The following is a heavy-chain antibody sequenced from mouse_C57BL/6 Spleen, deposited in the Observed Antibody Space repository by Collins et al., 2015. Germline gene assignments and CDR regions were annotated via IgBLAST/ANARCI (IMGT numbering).Heavy chain of an antibody. CDR2: IYPGNGDI. D-gene: IGHD1-3*01. CDR3: ARGELVHYFDY. V-gene: IGHV1-12*01. CDR1: GYTFTSNN. Sequence: QAYLQQSGAELVRPGASVKMSCKASGYTFTSNNMHWVKRTPRQGLEWIGAIYPGNGDISYNQKFKGKATLTVDKSSSTAYMQLSSLTSEDSAVYFCARGELVHYFDYWGQGTTLTVSS. J-gene: IGHJ2*01.